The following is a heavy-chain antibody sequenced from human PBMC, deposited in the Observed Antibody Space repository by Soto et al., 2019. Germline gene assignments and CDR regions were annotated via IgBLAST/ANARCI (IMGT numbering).Heavy chain of an antibody. CDR3: AKDRYSSGWYGKNWFDP. CDR1: GFTFSSYA. V-gene: IGHV3-23*01. D-gene: IGHD6-19*01. CDR2: ISGSGGST. J-gene: IGHJ5*02. Sequence: PGGSLRLSCAASGFTFSSYAMSWVRQAPGKGLEWVSAISGSGGSTYYADSVKGRFTISRDNSKNTLYLQMNSLRAEDTAVYYCAKDRYSSGWYGKNWFDPWGQGTLVTVSS.